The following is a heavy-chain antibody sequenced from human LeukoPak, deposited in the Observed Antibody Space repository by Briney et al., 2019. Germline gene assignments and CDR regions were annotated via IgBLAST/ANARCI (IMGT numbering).Heavy chain of an antibody. CDR1: GFTFSTYG. V-gene: IGHV3-30*19. CDR2: ISYDGSNK. CDR3: ARGASDDY. D-gene: IGHD3-16*01. J-gene: IGHJ4*02. Sequence: GGSLRLSCAASGFTFSTYGMHWDRQAPGKGLEWVAVISYDGSNKYYADSVKGRFTISRDNSKNTLYLQMNSLRAEDTAVYYCARGASDDYWGQGTLVTVSS.